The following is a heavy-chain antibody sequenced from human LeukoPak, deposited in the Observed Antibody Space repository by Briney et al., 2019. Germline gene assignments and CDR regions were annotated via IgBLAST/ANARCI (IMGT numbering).Heavy chain of an antibody. V-gene: IGHV5-51*01. CDR3: ARRAMGDRDSNVDY. Sequence: GESLQISCKGSGYSFTSYWIGWVRQMPGKGLEWMGIIYPGDSDTRYSPSFQGRVTISADKTISTAYLQWSSLRASDTAMYYCARRAMGDRDSNVDYWGQGTLVTVSS. CDR2: IYPGDSDT. J-gene: IGHJ4*02. D-gene: IGHD3-22*01. CDR1: GYSFTSYW.